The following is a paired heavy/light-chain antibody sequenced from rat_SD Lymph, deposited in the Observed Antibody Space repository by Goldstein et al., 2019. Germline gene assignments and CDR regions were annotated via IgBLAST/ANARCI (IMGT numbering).Heavy chain of an antibody. Sequence: EVQLVESGGGLVQPGRSLKLSCLASGFTFSNYGMNWIRQAPGKGLEWVASISSSSSYIYYADTVKGRFTISRDNAKNTLYLQMTSLRSEDTALYYCARHVGAGDYFDYWGQGVMVTVSS. CDR2: ISSSSSYI. CDR1: GFTFSNYG. CDR3: ARHVGAGDYFDY. V-gene: IGHV5-34*01. J-gene: IGHJ2*01. D-gene: IGHD5-1*01.
Light chain of an antibody. J-gene: IGKJ1*01. CDR2: WAS. CDR3: EQYYDTPWT. Sequence: DIVMTQTPSSQAVSAGEKVTMSCKSSQSLLYSENKKNYLAWYQQKPGQSPKLLISWASTRESGVPDRFIGSGSGTDFTLTISSVQAEDLAVYYCEQYYDTPWTFGGGTKLELK. V-gene: IGKV8S4*01. CDR1: QSLLYSENKKNY.